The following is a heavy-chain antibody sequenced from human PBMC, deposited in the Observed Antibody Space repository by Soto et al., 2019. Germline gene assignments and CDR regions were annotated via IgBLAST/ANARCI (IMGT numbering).Heavy chain of an antibody. J-gene: IGHJ6*02. D-gene: IGHD3-3*01. CDR2: MNPNSGNT. V-gene: IGHV1-8*01. CDR1: GYTFTSYD. Sequence: GASVKVSCKASGYTFTSYDINWVRQATGQGLEWMGWMNPNSGNTGYAQKFQGRVTMTRNTSISTAYLELSSLRAEDTAVYYCARRQGISIFGVVFRGRTQNNHGMDVWGQGTTVTVSS. CDR3: ARRQGISIFGVVFRGRTQNNHGMDV.